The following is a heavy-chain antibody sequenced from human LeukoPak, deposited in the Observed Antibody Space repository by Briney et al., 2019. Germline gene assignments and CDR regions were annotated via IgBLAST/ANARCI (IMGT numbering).Heavy chain of an antibody. V-gene: IGHV4-4*02. CDR2: IYHSGST. CDR3: AKRRSRAAAGTASYHWFDP. D-gene: IGHD6-13*01. J-gene: IGHJ5*02. CDR1: GCSLSSSNW. Sequence: SGTLSLTCAVSGCSLSSSNWWRWVRQPPGKGLEWIGEIYHSGSTYFIPSLKSRVTISVDTSKNQFSLKLSSVTAADTAVYYCAKRRSRAAAGTASYHWFDPWGQGTLVTVSS.